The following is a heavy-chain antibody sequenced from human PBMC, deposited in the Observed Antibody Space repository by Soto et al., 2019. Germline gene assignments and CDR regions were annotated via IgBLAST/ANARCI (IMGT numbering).Heavy chain of an antibody. Sequence: ASVKVSCKASGYTFTSYDINWVRQATGQGLEWMGWMNPNSGNTGYAQKIQGRVTMTRNTSISTAYMELSSLRSEDTAVDYCARERYGLFDYWGQGTLVTVAS. CDR1: GYTFTSYD. CDR2: MNPNSGNT. CDR3: ARERYGLFDY. D-gene: IGHD1-1*01. V-gene: IGHV1-8*01. J-gene: IGHJ4*02.